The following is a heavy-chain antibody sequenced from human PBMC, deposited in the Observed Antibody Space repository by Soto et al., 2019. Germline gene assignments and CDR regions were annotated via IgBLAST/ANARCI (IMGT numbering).Heavy chain of an antibody. CDR1: GGSINNYDNY. CDR3: ARGRSNSPDFFDS. CDR2: IYYTGST. Sequence: QVQLQESGPGLVKPSQTLSLTCRVSGGSINNYDNYLTWSRQPPGEGLEWIGHIYYTGSTSYNPSLKSRVTIPLDTSKDQFSLKVNSVSAADTAVYYCARGRSNSPDFFDSWGQGTLVTVSS. D-gene: IGHD1-1*01. V-gene: IGHV4-30-4*01. J-gene: IGHJ4*02.